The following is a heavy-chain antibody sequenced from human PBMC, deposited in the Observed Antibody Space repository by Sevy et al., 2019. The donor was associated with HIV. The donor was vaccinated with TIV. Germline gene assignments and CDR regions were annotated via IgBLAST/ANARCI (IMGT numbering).Heavy chain of an antibody. CDR1: GYTFTSYG. D-gene: IGHD6-19*01. V-gene: IGHV1-18*01. J-gene: IGHJ3*02. CDR2: ISAYNGNT. Sequence: ASVKVSCKASGYTFTSYGISWVRQAPGQGLEWMGWISAYNGNTNYEQKLQGRVTMTTDTSTSTAYMELRSLRSDDTAVYYCARTEITGYSSGWYSHNAFDIWGQGTMVTVSS. CDR3: ARTEITGYSSGWYSHNAFDI.